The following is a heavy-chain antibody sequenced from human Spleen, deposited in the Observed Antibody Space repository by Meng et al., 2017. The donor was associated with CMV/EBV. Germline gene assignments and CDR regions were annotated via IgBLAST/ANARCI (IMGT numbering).Heavy chain of an antibody. V-gene: IGHV3-21*01. Sequence: GESLKISCAASGFTFSSYSMNWVRQAPGKGLEWVSSISSSSSYIYYADSVKGRFTISRDNAKNSLYLQMNSLRAEDTAVYYCARVVVVAGKAFDIWGQGTMVTVSS. J-gene: IGHJ3*02. CDR1: GFTFSSYS. CDR3: ARVVVVAGKAFDI. CDR2: ISSSSSYI. D-gene: IGHD6-19*01.